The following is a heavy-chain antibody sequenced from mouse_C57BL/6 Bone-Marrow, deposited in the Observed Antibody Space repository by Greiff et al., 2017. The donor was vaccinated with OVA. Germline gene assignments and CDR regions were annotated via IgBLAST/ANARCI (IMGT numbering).Heavy chain of an antibody. Sequence: VKLQQSGAELVKPGASVKLSCKASGYTFTEYTIHWVKQRSGQGLEWIGWFYPGSGSIKYNEKFKDKATLTADKSSSTVYMELSRLTSEDSAVYFCARLLIYYYGSSSYWYFDVWGTGTTVTVSS. CDR2: FYPGSGSI. D-gene: IGHD1-1*01. CDR1: GYTFTEYT. CDR3: ARLLIYYYGSSSYWYFDV. J-gene: IGHJ1*03. V-gene: IGHV1-62-2*01.